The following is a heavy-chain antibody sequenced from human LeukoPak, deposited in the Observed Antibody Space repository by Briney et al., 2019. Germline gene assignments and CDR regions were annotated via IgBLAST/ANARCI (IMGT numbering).Heavy chain of an antibody. V-gene: IGHV3-9*01. D-gene: IGHD1-26*01. CDR1: GFTFDDYA. CDR3: AKDVTSGSYLPYYFDY. CDR2: ISWNSGSI. Sequence: GRSLSLSCAASGFTFDDYAMHWVRQAPGKGLEWVSGISWNSGSIGYADSVKGRFTISRDNAKNSLYLQMNSLRAEDTALYYCAKDVTSGSYLPYYFDYWGQGTLVTVSS. J-gene: IGHJ4*02.